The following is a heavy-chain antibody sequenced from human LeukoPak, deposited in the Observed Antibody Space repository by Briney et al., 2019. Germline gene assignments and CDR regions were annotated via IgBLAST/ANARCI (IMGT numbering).Heavy chain of an antibody. CDR1: GFTFSSYA. J-gene: IGHJ4*02. D-gene: IGHD5-18*01. CDR3: AKWDTAMGHFDY. Sequence: GGSLRLSCAASGFTFSSYAMSWVRQDPGKGLEWVSAISGSGGSTYYADSVKGRFTISRDNSKNTLYLQMNSLRAEDTAVYYCAKWDTAMGHFDYWGQGTLVTVSS. CDR2: ISGSGGST. V-gene: IGHV3-23*01.